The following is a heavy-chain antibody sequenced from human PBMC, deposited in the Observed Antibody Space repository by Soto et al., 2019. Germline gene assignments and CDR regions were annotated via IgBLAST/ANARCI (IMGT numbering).Heavy chain of an antibody. D-gene: IGHD3-10*02. CDR2: INHSGST. J-gene: IGHJ4*02. CDR1: GGSFSGYY. V-gene: IGHV4-34*01. Sequence: PSETLSLTCAVYGGSFSGYYWSWIRQPPGKGLEWIGEINHSGSTNYNPSLKSRVTISVDTSKNQFSLKLSSVTAADTAVYYCARRIYMRGFDYWGQGTLVTVSS. CDR3: ARRIYMRGFDY.